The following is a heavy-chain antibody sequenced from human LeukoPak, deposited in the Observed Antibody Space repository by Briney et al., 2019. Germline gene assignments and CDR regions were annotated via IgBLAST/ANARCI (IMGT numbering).Heavy chain of an antibody. D-gene: IGHD1-26*01. CDR2: ISGSGGST. V-gene: IGHV3-23*01. CDR1: GFTFSSYA. J-gene: IGHJ4*02. CDR3: TRVIGGNYGGDS. Sequence: PGGSLRLSCAASGFTFSSYAMSWVRQAPGKGLEWVSAISGSGGSTYYADSVKGRFTISRDKSKNTLYLQMNSLRAEDTAVYYCTRVIGGNYGGDSWGQGTLVTVSS.